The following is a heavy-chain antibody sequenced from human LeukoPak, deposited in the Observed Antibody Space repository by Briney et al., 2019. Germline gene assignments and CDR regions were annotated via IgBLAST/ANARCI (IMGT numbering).Heavy chain of an antibody. Sequence: GGSLRLSCAASGFTFSSYAMHWVRQAPGKGLEWVAVISYDGSNKYYADSVKGRFTISRDNSKNTLYLQMNSLRAEDTAVYYCAKDHRYSSGWYPSHFDYWGQGTLVTVSS. CDR1: GFTFSSYA. V-gene: IGHV3-30-3*01. CDR2: ISYDGSNK. J-gene: IGHJ4*02. D-gene: IGHD6-19*01. CDR3: AKDHRYSSGWYPSHFDY.